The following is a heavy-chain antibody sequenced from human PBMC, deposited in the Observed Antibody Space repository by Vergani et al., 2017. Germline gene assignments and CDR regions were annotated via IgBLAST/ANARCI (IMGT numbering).Heavy chain of an antibody. CDR1: GFTFSNAW. D-gene: IGHD3-16*02. CDR3: ARDPVWGSYRYTDY. V-gene: IGHV3-15*07. Sequence: EVQLVESGGGLVKPGGSLRLSCAASGFTFSNAWMNWVRQAPGKGLEWVGRIKSKTDGGTTDYAAPVKGRFTISRDDSKNTLYLQMNSLKTEDTAVYYCARDPVWGSYRYTDYWGQGTLVTVSS. CDR2: IKSKTDGGTT. J-gene: IGHJ4*02.